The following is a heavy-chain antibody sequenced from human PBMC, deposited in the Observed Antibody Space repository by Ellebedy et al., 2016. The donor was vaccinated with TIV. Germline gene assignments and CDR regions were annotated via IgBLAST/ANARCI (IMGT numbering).Heavy chain of an antibody. J-gene: IGHJ6*02. Sequence: GSLRLXCTVSGGSVSSSNYYWAWIRQRPGKGPEWIANIYYTGTTFYNPSLKSRVTISVDTSKNQFSLNLSSVTAADTALYYCARIWFGDLFSPEGDVWGQGTTVTVSS. V-gene: IGHV4-39*01. D-gene: IGHD3-10*01. CDR1: GGSVSSSNYY. CDR3: ARIWFGDLFSPEGDV. CDR2: IYYTGTT.